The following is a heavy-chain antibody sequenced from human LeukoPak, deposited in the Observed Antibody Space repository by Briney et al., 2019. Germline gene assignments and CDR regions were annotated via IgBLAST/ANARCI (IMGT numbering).Heavy chain of an antibody. D-gene: IGHD3-9*01. J-gene: IGHJ4*02. CDR2: ISTYDGNP. CDR1: GYTFTRYG. Sequence: GASVMVSCKASGYTFTRYGISWVRQAPGQGPEWMGWISTYDGNPSYPQKLQGRVTMTRDTSASTVYMELRSLRSDDTAVYYCARAQTPGGRYFDFDYWGQGTLVTVSS. CDR3: ARAQTPGGRYFDFDY. V-gene: IGHV1-18*01.